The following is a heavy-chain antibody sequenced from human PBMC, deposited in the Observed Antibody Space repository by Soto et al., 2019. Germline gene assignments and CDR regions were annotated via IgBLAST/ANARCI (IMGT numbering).Heavy chain of an antibody. CDR2: INHFGIT. CDR1: GLSFSGYY. V-gene: IGHV4-34*01. Sequence: SETLALTCAVYGLSFSGYYCSWIRQPPGMGLEWIGEINHFGITNKNPSLKSRLTISVDTSKNQFSLKLSSATAADTGVYYCAIDPVTIFGMGRNYWFDPWGQGTLVTVSS. CDR3: AIDPVTIFGMGRNYWFDP. D-gene: IGHD3-3*01. J-gene: IGHJ5*02.